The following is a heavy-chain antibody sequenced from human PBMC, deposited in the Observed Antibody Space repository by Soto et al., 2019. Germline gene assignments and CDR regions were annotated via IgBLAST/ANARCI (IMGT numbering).Heavy chain of an antibody. V-gene: IGHV4-59*08. D-gene: IGHD2-8*01. CDR3: ASGRPSTDCSSGVCYPVAGYFYMDV. Sequence: QVQLHESGPGLVKPSETLSLTCTVSGGSFNDYYWSWIRQPPGQGLEWVGYTHYSGGAIYSPSLKSRVLMSVDTSTTQISLTLNSVTAAATAVYYCASGRPSTDCSSGVCYPVAGYFYMDVWGKGTVVTVSS. CDR1: GGSFNDYY. J-gene: IGHJ6*03. CDR2: THYSGGA.